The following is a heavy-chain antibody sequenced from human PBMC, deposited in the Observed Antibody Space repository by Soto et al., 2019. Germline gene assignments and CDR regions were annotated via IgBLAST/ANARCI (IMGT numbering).Heavy chain of an antibody. D-gene: IGHD1-26*01. J-gene: IGHJ4*02. CDR3: AKGGGSARDFDY. V-gene: IGHV3-30*18. CDR1: GFTFGNYG. CDR2: TSYDGNNR. Sequence: GGSLRLSCTGSGFTFGNYGMHWVRQAPGKGLEWVASTSYDGNNRYYADSLKGRFTISRDNSKKMVYLQMTSLGPEDTAVYFCAKGGGSARDFDYWGQGALVTVSS.